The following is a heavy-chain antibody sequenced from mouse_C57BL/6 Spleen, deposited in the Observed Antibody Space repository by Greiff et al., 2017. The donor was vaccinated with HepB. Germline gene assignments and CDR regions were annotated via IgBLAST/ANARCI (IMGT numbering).Heavy chain of an antibody. V-gene: IGHV1-81*01. J-gene: IGHJ2*01. CDR1: GYTFTSYG. CDR2: IYPRSGNT. D-gene: IGHD1-1*01. CDR3: ARRGGLQGSVFDY. Sequence: QVQLQESGAELARPGASVKLSCKASGYTFTSYGISWVKQRTGQGLEWIGEIYPRSGNTYYNEKFKGKATLTADKSSSTAYMELRSLTSEDSAVYFCARRGGLQGSVFDYWGQGTTLTVSS.